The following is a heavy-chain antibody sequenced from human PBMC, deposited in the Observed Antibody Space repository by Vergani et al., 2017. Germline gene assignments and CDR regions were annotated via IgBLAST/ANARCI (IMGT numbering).Heavy chain of an antibody. CDR3: TAGNWNDRGYYYYYGMDV. CDR2: IKSKTDGGTT. V-gene: IGHV3-15*01. J-gene: IGHJ6*02. Sequence: EVQLVESGGGLVKPGGSLRLSCAASGFTFSNAWMSWVRQAPGKGLEWVGRIKSKTDGGTTDYAAPVKGRFTISRDDSKNTLYLQMNSLKTEDTAVYYWTAGNWNDRGYYYYYGMDVWGQGTTVTVSS. D-gene: IGHD1-1*01. CDR1: GFTFSNAW.